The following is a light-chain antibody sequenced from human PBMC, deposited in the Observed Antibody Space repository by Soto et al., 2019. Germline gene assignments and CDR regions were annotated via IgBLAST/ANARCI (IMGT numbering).Light chain of an antibody. CDR3: QSADSSGTFVL. J-gene: IGLJ2*01. Sequence: YELTQPPSVSVSPGQTARITCSGDALPKQYAYWYQQKSGQAPVLVIYKDTERPSGIPERFSGSGSGTTVTLTISGVQAEDEADYYCQSADSSGTFVLFGGGTKVTVL. V-gene: IGLV3-25*03. CDR2: KDT. CDR1: ALPKQY.